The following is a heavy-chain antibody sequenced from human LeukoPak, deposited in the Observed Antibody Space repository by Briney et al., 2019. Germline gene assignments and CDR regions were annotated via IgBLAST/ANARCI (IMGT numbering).Heavy chain of an antibody. CDR2: INPNSGGT. V-gene: IGHV1-2*02. CDR1: GYTFTGYY. D-gene: IGHD3-10*01. Sequence: GASVKVSCKASGYTFTGYYIHWVRQAPGQGLEWMGWINPNSGGTNYAQKFQGRVTMTRDTSISTAYMELSRLRSDDTAVYYCARDRAHYYGSGSYYKGYQFDPWGQGTLVTVSS. J-gene: IGHJ5*02. CDR3: ARDRAHYYGSGSYYKGYQFDP.